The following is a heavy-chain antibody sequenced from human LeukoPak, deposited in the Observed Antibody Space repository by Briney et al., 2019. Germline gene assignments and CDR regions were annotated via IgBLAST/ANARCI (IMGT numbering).Heavy chain of an antibody. J-gene: IGHJ4*02. CDR1: XXTXSSYG. CDR3: AKEEEYSFDY. CDR2: ISYDGSNK. Sequence: XAAXXXTXSSYGMHWXRQAPXKGLEWVAVISYDGSNKYYADSVKGRFTISRDNSKNTLYLQMNSLRAEDTAVYYCAKEEEYSFDYWGQGTLVTVSS. V-gene: IGHV3-30*18.